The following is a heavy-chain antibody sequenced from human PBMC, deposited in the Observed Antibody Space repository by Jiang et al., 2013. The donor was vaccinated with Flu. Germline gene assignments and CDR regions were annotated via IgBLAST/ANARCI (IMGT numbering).Heavy chain of an antibody. Sequence: LLKPSETLSLTCAVYGGSFSGYYWSWIRQPPGKGLEWIGEINHSGSTNYNPSLKSRVTISVDTSKNQFSLKLSSVTAADTAVYYCARGRLGYCSGGSCYQQPRPYYFDYWGQGTLVTVSS. D-gene: IGHD2-15*01. CDR2: INHSGST. CDR3: ARGRLGYCSGGSCYQQPRPYYFDY. V-gene: IGHV4-34*01. CDR1: GGSFSGYY. J-gene: IGHJ4*02.